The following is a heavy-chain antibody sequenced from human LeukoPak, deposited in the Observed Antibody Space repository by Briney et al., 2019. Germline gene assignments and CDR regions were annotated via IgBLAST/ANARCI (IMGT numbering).Heavy chain of an antibody. CDR3: ARGPHDSLLWFGAGRAFDI. J-gene: IGHJ3*02. D-gene: IGHD3-10*01. CDR2: IYHSGST. V-gene: IGHV4-38-2*02. CDR1: GYSISSGYY. Sequence: SETLSLTCTVSGYSISSGYYWGWIRQPPGKGLEWIGSIYHSGSTYYNPSLKSRVTISVDTSRNQFSLKLSSVTAADTAVYYCARGPHDSLLWFGAGRAFDIWGQGTMVTVSS.